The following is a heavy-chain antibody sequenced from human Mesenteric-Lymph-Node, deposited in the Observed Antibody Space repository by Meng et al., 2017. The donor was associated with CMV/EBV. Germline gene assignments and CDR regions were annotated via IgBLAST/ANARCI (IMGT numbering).Heavy chain of an antibody. CDR2: IYYSGST. J-gene: IGHJ5*02. CDR3: ARGRLQLVRHWFDP. CDR1: GGSISSYY. Sequence: SETLSLTCTVSGGSISSYYWSWIRQPPGKGLEWIGYIYYSGSTNYNPSLKSRVTISVDTSKNQFSLKLSSVTAADTAVYYCARGRLQLVRHWFDPWGQGTLVTVS. D-gene: IGHD6-6*01. V-gene: IGHV4-59*12.